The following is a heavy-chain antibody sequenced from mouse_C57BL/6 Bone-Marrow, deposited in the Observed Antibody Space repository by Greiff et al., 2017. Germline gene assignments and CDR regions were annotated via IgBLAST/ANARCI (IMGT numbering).Heavy chain of an antibody. CDR3: AKILYYSNYDAMDY. CDR2: IWRGGST. V-gene: IGHV2-5*01. J-gene: IGHJ4*01. D-gene: IGHD2-5*01. CDR1: GFSLTSYG. Sequence: VQLQQSGPGLVQPSQSLSITCTVSGFSLTSYGVHWVRQSPGKGLEWLGVIWRGGSTDYNAAFMSRLSITKDNSKSQVFFKMNSLQADDTAIYXCAKILYYSNYDAMDYWGQGTSVTVSS.